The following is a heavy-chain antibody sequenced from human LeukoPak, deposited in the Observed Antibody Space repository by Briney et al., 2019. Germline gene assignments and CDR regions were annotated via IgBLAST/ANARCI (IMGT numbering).Heavy chain of an antibody. D-gene: IGHD3-9*01. CDR3: AKDSYDILTGPLFDAFDI. Sequence: GGSLRLSCAASGFTFSSYGMHWVRQAPGKGLEWVAFIRYDGSNKYYADSVKGRFTISRDNSKNTLYLQMNSLRAEDTAVYYCAKDSYDILTGPLFDAFDIWGQGTMVTVSS. V-gene: IGHV3-30*02. J-gene: IGHJ3*02. CDR1: GFTFSSYG. CDR2: IRYDGSNK.